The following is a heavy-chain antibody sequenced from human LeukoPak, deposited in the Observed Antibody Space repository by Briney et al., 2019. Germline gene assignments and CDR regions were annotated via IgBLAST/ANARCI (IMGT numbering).Heavy chain of an antibody. D-gene: IGHD6-13*01. CDR3: TKGQLASDY. V-gene: IGHV3-23*01. CDR2: ISGSGTST. CDR1: GFTFSSYA. Sequence: PGGSLRLSCAASGFTFSSYAMSWVRQAPGKGLEWVSAISGSGTSTYYADSVKGRFTISRDNSRNTLYLQMNSLRAEDTAVYYCTKGQLASDYWGQGTLVTVSS. J-gene: IGHJ4*02.